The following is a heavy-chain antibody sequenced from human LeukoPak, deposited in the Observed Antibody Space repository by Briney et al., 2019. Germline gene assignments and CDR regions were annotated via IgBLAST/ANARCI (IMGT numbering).Heavy chain of an antibody. V-gene: IGHV3-23*01. D-gene: IGHD6-19*01. CDR2: ISGSGGST. CDR1: GFTFSSYA. CDR3: AKPYTIPHPQYSSGWYERYNWFDP. Sequence: GGSLRLSCAASGFTFSSYAMSWVRQAPGQGLEWVSAISGSGGSTYYADSVKGRFTISRDNSKNTLYLQMNSLRAEDTAVYYCAKPYTIPHPQYSSGWYERYNWFDPWGQGTLVTVSS. J-gene: IGHJ5*02.